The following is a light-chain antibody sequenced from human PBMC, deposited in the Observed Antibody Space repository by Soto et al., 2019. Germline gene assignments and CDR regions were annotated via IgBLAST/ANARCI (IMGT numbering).Light chain of an antibody. Sequence: QSALTQPASVSGSPGQSITISCTGTSSDVGSYNLVSWYQQHPGKAPKLMIYEASKRPSGVSKRFSGSKSGNTASLTISGLQAEDEADYYCCSYAGSRVFGGGTKLTVL. J-gene: IGLJ2*01. CDR2: EAS. CDR1: SSDVGSYNL. CDR3: CSYAGSRV. V-gene: IGLV2-23*01.